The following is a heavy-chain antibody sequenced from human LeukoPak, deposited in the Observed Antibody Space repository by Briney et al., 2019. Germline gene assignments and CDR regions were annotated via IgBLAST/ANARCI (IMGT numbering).Heavy chain of an antibody. V-gene: IGHV1-46*01. CDR1: GYTFTSYY. Sequence: ASVKVSCKASGYTFTSYYMHWVRQAPGQGLEWMGIINPSGGSTSYAQKFQGRVTMTRDTSTSTVYMELSSLRSEDTAVYYCARVATVTRGNNWFDPWGQGTLVTVSS. D-gene: IGHD4-11*01. CDR2: INPSGGST. J-gene: IGHJ5*02. CDR3: ARVATVTRGNNWFDP.